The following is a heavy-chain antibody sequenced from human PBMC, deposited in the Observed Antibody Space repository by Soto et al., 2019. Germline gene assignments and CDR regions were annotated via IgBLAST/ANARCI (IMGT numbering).Heavy chain of an antibody. D-gene: IGHD2-21*02. CDR2: IYYSGST. CDR1: GGSISSSSYY. V-gene: IGHV4-39*01. CDR3: ARGYCGGDCYSGGAFDI. Sequence: QLQLQESGPGLVKPSETLSLTCTVSGGSISSSSYYWGWIRQPPGKGLEWIGSIYYSGSTYYNPSLKSRVTLSVDTSKNQFSLKLSSVTAADTAVYYCARGYCGGDCYSGGAFDIWGQGTMVTVSS. J-gene: IGHJ3*02.